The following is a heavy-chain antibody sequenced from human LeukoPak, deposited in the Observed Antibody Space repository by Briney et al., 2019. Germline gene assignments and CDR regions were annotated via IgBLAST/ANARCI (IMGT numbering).Heavy chain of an antibody. CDR1: GYTLTELS. CDR3: ARQAYGDGSSCFDY. J-gene: IGHJ4*02. D-gene: IGHD6-13*01. CDR2: FDPEDGET. Sequence: GASVKVSCKVSGYTLTELSMHWVRQAPGKGLEWMGGFDPEDGETIYAQKFQGRVTMTEDTSTDTAYMELSSLRSEDTAAYYCARQAYGDGSSCFDYWGQGTLVTVSS. V-gene: IGHV1-24*01.